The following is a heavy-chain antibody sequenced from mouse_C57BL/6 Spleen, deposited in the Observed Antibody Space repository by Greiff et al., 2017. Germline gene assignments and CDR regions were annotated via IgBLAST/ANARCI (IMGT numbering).Heavy chain of an antibody. J-gene: IGHJ4*01. CDR3: TRILITKVVADAMDD. D-gene: IGHD1-1*01. Sequence: QVQLQQSGAELVRPGASVTLSCKASGYTFTDYEMPWVKQTPVHGLEWIGAIDPETGGTAYNQKFKGKAILTADKSSSTAYMELRSLTSEDSAVYYCTRILITKVVADAMDDWGQGTSGTVSS. V-gene: IGHV1-15*01. CDR2: IDPETGGT. CDR1: GYTFTDYE.